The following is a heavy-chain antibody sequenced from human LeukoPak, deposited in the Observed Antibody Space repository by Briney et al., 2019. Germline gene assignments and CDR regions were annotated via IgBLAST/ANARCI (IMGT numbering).Heavy chain of an antibody. CDR2: INPNSGGT. V-gene: IGHV1-2*02. D-gene: IGHD6-13*01. J-gene: IGHJ4*02. CDR3: AREIKGVAAAFDY. CDR1: GYTFTDYY. Sequence: GASVKVSCKASGYTFTDYYMHWVRQAPGQGLEWMGWINPNSGGTNYAQKFQGRVTMTRDTSISTAYMELSRLRSDDTAVYYCAREIKGVAAAFDYWGQGTLVTVSS.